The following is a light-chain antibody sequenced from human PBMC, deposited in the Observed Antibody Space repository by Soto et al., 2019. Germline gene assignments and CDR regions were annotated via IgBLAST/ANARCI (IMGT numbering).Light chain of an antibody. CDR3: SSFAGSYSPYV. CDR2: QVN. CDR1: SSDIGVYDF. J-gene: IGLJ1*01. V-gene: IGLV2-8*01. Sequence: ALTQPPSASGSPGQSVTISCTGTSSDIGVYDFVSWYQQHPGKAPKLIIYQVNQRPSGVPDRFSGSESGNTASLTVSGLRPEDEANYFCSSFAGSYSPYVFGTGTKVTVL.